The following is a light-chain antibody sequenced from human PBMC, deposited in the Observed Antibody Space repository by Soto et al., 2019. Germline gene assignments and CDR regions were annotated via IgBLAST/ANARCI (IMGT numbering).Light chain of an antibody. Sequence: DIQMTQSPSSLSASVGDRVTITCRASQGISNLLAWYQQKPGKVPKLLIYAASTLQSGVPSRFSASGSGTDFSLTISSLQPEDVASYYCQKYNGAVTFGQGTRLDIK. J-gene: IGKJ5*01. CDR3: QKYNGAVT. CDR1: QGISNL. V-gene: IGKV1-27*01. CDR2: AAS.